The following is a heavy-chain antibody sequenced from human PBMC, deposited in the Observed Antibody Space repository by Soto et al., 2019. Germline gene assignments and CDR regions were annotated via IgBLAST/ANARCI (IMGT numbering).Heavy chain of an antibody. CDR1: GGTFSSYA. V-gene: IGHV1-69*06. CDR3: ARVGYNFCSRYHYYGVDV. J-gene: IGHJ6*02. D-gene: IGHD3-3*01. CDR2: IIPIVTTP. Sequence: QVRLVQSGAEVKKPGSSVKVSCEASGGTFSSYAVTWVRQAPGQGLEWMGGIIPIVTTPNYAQKFQGRLTISADKSTSTSYMELSSLRSEDTGVYYCARVGYNFCSRYHYYGVDVWGQGTTVIVS.